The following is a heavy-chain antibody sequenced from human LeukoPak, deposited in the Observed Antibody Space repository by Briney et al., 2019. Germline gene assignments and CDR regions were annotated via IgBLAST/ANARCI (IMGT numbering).Heavy chain of an antibody. V-gene: IGHV4-59*01. J-gene: IGHJ3*02. Sequence: PSETLSLTCTVSGDSINSYFWSWIRQPPGKGLEWIGYIYYSGSTNYNPSLKSRVTISVDTSKNQFSLKLSSVTAADTAVYYCARPSDSSAYSRNDAFDIWGQGTMVTVSS. CDR2: IYYSGST. CDR3: ARPSDSSAYSRNDAFDI. CDR1: GDSINSYF. D-gene: IGHD3-22*01.